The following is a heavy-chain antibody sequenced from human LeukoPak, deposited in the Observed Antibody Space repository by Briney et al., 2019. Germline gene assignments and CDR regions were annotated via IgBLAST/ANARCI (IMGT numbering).Heavy chain of an antibody. CDR1: GLTFSSYA. CDR2: ISYDGSNK. J-gene: IGHJ4*02. Sequence: QPGGSLRLSCAASGLTFSSYAMHWVRQAPGKGLEWVAVISYDGSNKYYADSVKGRFTISRDNSKNTLYLQMNSLRAEDTAVYYCARDLSVYWGQGTLVTVSS. V-gene: IGHV3-30*04. CDR3: ARDLSVY. D-gene: IGHD2/OR15-2a*01.